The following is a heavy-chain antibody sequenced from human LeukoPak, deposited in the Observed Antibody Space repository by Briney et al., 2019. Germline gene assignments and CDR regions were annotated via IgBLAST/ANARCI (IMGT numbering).Heavy chain of an antibody. Sequence: GGSLRLSCAASGFTFSSYSMNWVRQAPGKGLEWVSAITGTGGDTYYADSVKGRSTISRDNSKSTLYLQMNSLRAEDTAVYYCVKGSSDSRPYYFDSWGQGTLVTVSS. CDR1: GFTFSSYS. CDR3: VKGSSDSRPYYFDS. V-gene: IGHV3-23*01. J-gene: IGHJ4*02. D-gene: IGHD3-22*01. CDR2: ITGTGGDT.